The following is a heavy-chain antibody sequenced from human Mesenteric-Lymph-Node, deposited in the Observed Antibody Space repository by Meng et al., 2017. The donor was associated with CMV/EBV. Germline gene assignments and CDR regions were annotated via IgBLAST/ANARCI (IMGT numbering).Heavy chain of an antibody. CDR1: GFTFSSYP. V-gene: IGHV3-30-3*01. CDR3: AKDGRGFWSGYYIDY. D-gene: IGHD3-3*01. J-gene: IGHJ4*02. Sequence: GESLKISCAASGFTFSSYPIHWVRQAPGKGLEWVTVISYDGDYKYYADSVKGRFTISRDNSKNTLYLQMNSLRAEDTAVYYCAKDGRGFWSGYYIDYWGQGTLVTVSS. CDR2: ISYDGDYK.